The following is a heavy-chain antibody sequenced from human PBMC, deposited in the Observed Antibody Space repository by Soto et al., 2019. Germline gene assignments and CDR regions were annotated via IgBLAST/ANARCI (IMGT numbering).Heavy chain of an antibody. CDR2: IDWDDDK. J-gene: IGHJ3*02. D-gene: IGHD3-22*01. V-gene: IGHV2-70*04. CDR1: GFSLSTSGMR. Sequence: SGPTVVNPTQTLTLTCTFSGFSLSTSGMRVSWIRQPPGKALEWLARIDWDDDKFYSTSLKTRLTISKDTSKNQVVLTMTNMEPVDTATYYCARTAWAYYYDSSGYSMNAFDIWGQGTMVTVSS. CDR3: ARTAWAYYYDSSGYSMNAFDI.